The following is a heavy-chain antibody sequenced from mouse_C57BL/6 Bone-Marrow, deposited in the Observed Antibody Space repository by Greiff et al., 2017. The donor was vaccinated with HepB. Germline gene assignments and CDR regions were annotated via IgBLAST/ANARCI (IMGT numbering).Heavy chain of an antibody. J-gene: IGHJ1*03. CDR1: GYTFTSYW. V-gene: IGHV1-50*01. D-gene: IGHD1-1*01. CDR3: ARDYYGSSGDWYFDV. CDR2: IDPSDSYT. Sequence: QVQLQQPGAELVKPGASVKLSCKASGYTFTSYWMQWVKQRPGQGLEWIGEIDPSDSYTNYNQKFKGKATLTVDTSSSTAYMQLSSLISEDSAVYYCARDYYGSSGDWYFDVWGTGTTVTVSS.